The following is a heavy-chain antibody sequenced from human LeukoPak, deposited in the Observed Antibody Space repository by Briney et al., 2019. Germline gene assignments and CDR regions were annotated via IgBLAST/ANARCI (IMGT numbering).Heavy chain of an antibody. Sequence: GGSLRLSCAASGFTFRSYAVHWVRQAPGKGLEYVSAISSNGGSTYYANSVRGRFTISRDNSKNTLYLQMGSLRPEDMAVYYCVTLGADYWGQGTLVTVSS. CDR1: GFTFRSYA. CDR3: VTLGADY. J-gene: IGHJ4*02. D-gene: IGHD3-16*01. CDR2: ISSNGGST. V-gene: IGHV3-64*01.